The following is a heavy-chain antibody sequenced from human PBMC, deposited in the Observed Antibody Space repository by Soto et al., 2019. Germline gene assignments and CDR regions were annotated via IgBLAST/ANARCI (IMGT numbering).Heavy chain of an antibody. CDR3: AKDGGGDLSFGELLSSEFDY. V-gene: IGHV3-43*01. J-gene: IGHJ4*02. CDR1: GFTFDDYT. D-gene: IGHD3-10*01. CDR2: ISWDGGST. Sequence: GGSLRLSCAASGFTFDDYTMHWVRQAPGKGLEWVSLISWDGGSTYYADSVKGRFTISRDNSKNSLYLQMNSLRTEDTALYYCAKDGGGDLSFGELLSSEFDYWGQGTLVTVSS.